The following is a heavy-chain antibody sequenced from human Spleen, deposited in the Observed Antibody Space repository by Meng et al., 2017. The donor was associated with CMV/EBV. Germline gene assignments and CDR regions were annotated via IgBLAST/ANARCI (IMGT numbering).Heavy chain of an antibody. CDR1: GYTFTSYY. V-gene: IGHV1-46*01. Sequence: ASVKVSCKASGYTFTSYYMHWVRQAPGQGLEWMGIINPSGGSTSYAQKFQGRVTMTRDTSTSTVYMELSSLRSDDTAVYYCARDMRGVVVISAFDYWGQGTLVTVSS. CDR3: ARDMRGVVVISAFDY. J-gene: IGHJ4*02. CDR2: INPSGGST. D-gene: IGHD3-22*01.